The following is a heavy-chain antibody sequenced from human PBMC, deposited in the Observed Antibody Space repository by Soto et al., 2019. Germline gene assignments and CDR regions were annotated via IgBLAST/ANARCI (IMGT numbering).Heavy chain of an antibody. CDR3: ATCGGGGCSGYYMDV. V-gene: IGHV4-39*01. CDR1: GTSISSSSYY. D-gene: IGHD2-15*01. J-gene: IGHJ6*03. CDR2: IYYSGNT. Sequence: SETLSLTCIVSGTSISSSSYYWGWIRQPPGKGLEWIGNIYYSGNTYYSPSLKSRVTMSIDTSKNQFSLKLSSVTAADTALYYCATCGGGGCSGYYMDVWGKGTTVTVSS.